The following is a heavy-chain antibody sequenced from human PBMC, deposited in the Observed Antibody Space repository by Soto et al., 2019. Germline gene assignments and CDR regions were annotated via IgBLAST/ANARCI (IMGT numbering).Heavy chain of an antibody. CDR2: IYYSGST. CDR1: GGSISSSSYY. D-gene: IGHD4-17*01. V-gene: IGHV4-39*01. J-gene: IGHJ4*02. CDR3: ARWSYGPGADY. Sequence: SETLSLTCTVSGGSISSSSYYWGWIRQPPGKGLEWIGSIYYSGSTYYNPSLKSRVTISVDTSKNQFSLKLSSVTAADTAVYYCARWSYGPGADYWGQGTLVTVSS.